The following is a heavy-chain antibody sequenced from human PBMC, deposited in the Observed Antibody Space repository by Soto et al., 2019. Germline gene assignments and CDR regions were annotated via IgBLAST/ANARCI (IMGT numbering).Heavy chain of an antibody. CDR3: ARGLVALLWFGRKGNYMDV. J-gene: IGHJ6*03. CDR1: GGSFSGYY. Sequence: PSETLSLTCAVYGGSFSGYYWSWIRQPPGKGLEWIGEINHSGSTNYNPSLKSRVTISVDTSKNQFSLKLSSVTAADTAVYYCARGLVALLWFGRKGNYMDVWGKGTTVTVSS. CDR2: INHSGST. V-gene: IGHV4-34*01. D-gene: IGHD3-10*01.